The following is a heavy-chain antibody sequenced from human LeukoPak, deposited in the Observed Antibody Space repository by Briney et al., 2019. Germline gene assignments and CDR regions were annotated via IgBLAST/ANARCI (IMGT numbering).Heavy chain of an antibody. CDR3: ASTLLYCSSTSCDDY. V-gene: IGHV3-23*01. CDR2: ISGSGGST. J-gene: IGHJ4*02. D-gene: IGHD2-2*01. CDR1: GFTFNSYA. Sequence: PGGSLTLSCAASGFTFNSYAMSWVRQAPGKGLEWVSAISGSGGSTYYADSVKGPFTISRDNSKNTLYLQMSSLRAEDTAVYYCASTLLYCSSTSCDDYWGQGTLVTVSS.